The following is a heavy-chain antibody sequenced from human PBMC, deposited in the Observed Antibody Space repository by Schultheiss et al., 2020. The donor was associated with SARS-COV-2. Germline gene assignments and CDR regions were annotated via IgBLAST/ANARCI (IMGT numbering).Heavy chain of an antibody. CDR1: GFSFSNYY. Sequence: SCAASGFSFSNYYMSWIRQGPEKRLEWVSYINPTGTDIYYTDSVKGRFTISRDNAKNSLYLQMDSLRAEDTAIYYCAREVHMLDFWGQGTLVTVSS. J-gene: IGHJ4*02. CDR2: INPTGTDI. CDR3: AREVHMLDF. V-gene: IGHV3-11*01.